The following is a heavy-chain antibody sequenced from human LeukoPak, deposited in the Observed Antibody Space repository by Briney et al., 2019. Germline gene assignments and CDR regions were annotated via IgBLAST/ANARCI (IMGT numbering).Heavy chain of an antibody. D-gene: IGHD3-10*01. Sequence: PGRSLRLSCAASGFTFSSYGMHWVRQAPGKGLEWVAVIWYDGSNKYYADSVKGRFTISRDNSKNTLYLQMNSLRAEDTAVYYCARDRVLWFGELAVGGMDVWGQGTTVTASS. CDR1: GFTFSSYG. J-gene: IGHJ6*02. CDR2: IWYDGSNK. CDR3: ARDRVLWFGELAVGGMDV. V-gene: IGHV3-33*01.